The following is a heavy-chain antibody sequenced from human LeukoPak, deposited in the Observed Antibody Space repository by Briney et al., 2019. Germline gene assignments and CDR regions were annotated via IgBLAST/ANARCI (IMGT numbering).Heavy chain of an antibody. J-gene: IGHJ4*02. V-gene: IGHV3-64D*06. CDR1: GFTFSSYA. CDR2: ISSNGGST. Sequence: PGGSLRLSCSASGFTFSSYAMHWVRQAPGKGLEYVPAISSNGGSTYYADSVKGRFTISRDNSKNTLYLQMSSLRAEDTAVYYCVKDYHRITMVLHYFDYWGQGTLVTVSS. D-gene: IGHD3-10*01. CDR3: VKDYHRITMVLHYFDY.